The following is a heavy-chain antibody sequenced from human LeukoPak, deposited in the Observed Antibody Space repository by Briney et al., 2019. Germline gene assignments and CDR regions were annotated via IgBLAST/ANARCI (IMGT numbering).Heavy chain of an antibody. CDR1: GFTFSTFA. Sequence: GGSLRLSCAASGFTFSTFAMLWVRQPRGKGLEWVAFIRYDGSNKYYADSVKGRFTISRDNSKNTLYLQMNSLRAEDTAVYYCAKNYYGSGSYYYYMDVWGKGTTVTISS. J-gene: IGHJ6*03. CDR2: IRYDGSNK. CDR3: AKNYYGSGSYYYYMDV. D-gene: IGHD3-10*01. V-gene: IGHV3-30*02.